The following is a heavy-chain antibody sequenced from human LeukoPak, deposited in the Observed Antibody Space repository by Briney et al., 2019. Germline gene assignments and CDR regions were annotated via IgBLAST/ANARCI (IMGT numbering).Heavy chain of an antibody. V-gene: IGHV4-59*01. D-gene: IGHD5-18*01. CDR2: IYYSGST. CDR3: ARGVGTAMPQSDAFDI. J-gene: IGHJ3*02. CDR1: GGSISSYY. Sequence: TSETLSLTCTVSGGSISSYYWSWIRQPPGKGLEWIGYIYYSGSTNYNPPLKSRVTISVDTSKNQFSLKLSSVTAADTAVYYCARGVGTAMPQSDAFDIWGQGTMVTVSS.